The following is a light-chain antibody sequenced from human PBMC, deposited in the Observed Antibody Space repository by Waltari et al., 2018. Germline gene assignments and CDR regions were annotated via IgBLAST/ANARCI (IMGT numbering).Light chain of an antibody. CDR1: NIGSKN. CDR2: RDS. V-gene: IGLV3-9*01. Sequence: SYELTQPLSVSVALGQTARITCGGNNIGSKNVHWYQQKPGQGPVLVIYRDSNRPSGIPERFSGSNSGNTATLTSSRAQAGDEADYYCQVWDSSPVVFGGGTKLTVL. CDR3: QVWDSSPVV. J-gene: IGLJ2*01.